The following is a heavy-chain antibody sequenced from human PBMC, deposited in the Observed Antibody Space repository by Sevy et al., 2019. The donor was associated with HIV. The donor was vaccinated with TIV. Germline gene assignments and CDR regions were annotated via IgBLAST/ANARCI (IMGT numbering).Heavy chain of an antibody. CDR1: GFSFSWYW. CDR3: ATQGLSRPYDAFAT. CDR2: IKQDGSEK. J-gene: IGHJ3*02. V-gene: IGHV3-7*01. Sequence: GGSLRLSCAASGFSFSWYWMTWVRQTPEKGLEWVANIKQDGSEKNYVDSVKGRFTISRDNAKNSLYLQMNTLRVDDTAVYYCATQGLSRPYDAFATWGQGTMVTASS.